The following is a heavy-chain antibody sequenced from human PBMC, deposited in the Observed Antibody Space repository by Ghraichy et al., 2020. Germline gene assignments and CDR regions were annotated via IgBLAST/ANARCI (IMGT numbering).Heavy chain of an antibody. CDR3: ASTHYDFWSGSSGNSMDV. Sequence: SETLSLTCTVSGGSIRSYYWSWIRQPAGKGLEWIGRIYTSGSINYNPSLKSRVTMSLDTSKNQFALSLSSVTAADTAVYYCASTHYDFWSGSSGNSMDVWGQRTTVTVSS. J-gene: IGHJ6*02. D-gene: IGHD3-3*01. CDR1: GGSIRSYY. V-gene: IGHV4-4*07. CDR2: IYTSGSI.